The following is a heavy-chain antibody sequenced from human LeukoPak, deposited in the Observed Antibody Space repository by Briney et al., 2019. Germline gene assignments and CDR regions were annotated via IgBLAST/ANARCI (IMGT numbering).Heavy chain of an antibody. CDR1: GGSISSSSDY. D-gene: IGHD4-17*01. CDR2: CYKSGSS. CDR3: ARLSDFGDYVDY. Sequence: ASETLSLTCTVSGGSISSSSDYCGWVRQPPGKGLEWLGSCYKSGSSYYNPSLKSRVTISVDMSKNQCSLKLSAVTAADTAVYYCARLSDFGDYVDYWGQGTLVTVSS. V-gene: IGHV4-39*01. J-gene: IGHJ4*02.